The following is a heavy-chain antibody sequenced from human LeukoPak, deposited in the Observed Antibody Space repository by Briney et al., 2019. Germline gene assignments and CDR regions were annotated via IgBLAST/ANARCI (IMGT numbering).Heavy chain of an antibody. J-gene: IGHJ5*02. V-gene: IGHV1-3*04. CDR1: GYTFTNYA. CDR2: IGTGNGET. CDR3: ARDPPFDP. Sequence: GASVKVSCKASGYTFTNYAIHWMHQAPGQGLEWMGLIGTGNGETKYSQKFQGRVTITRDTSATTAYMELSSLRVEDTAMYYCARDPPFDPWGQGTPVTVSS.